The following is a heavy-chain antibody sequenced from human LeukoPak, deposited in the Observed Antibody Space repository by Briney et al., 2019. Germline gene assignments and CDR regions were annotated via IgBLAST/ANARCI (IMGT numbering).Heavy chain of an antibody. D-gene: IGHD1-26*01. CDR3: VRVVGGKCFDP. CDR2: IYPGDSDI. Sequence: GESLKIPCKGSGYTFTSYWIGWVRQMPGKGLEWMAIIYPGDSDIRYSPSFQGQVIISADKSISTAYLQWNSLKASDTAMYYCVRVVGGKCFDPWGQGTPVTVSS. CDR1: GYTFTSYW. J-gene: IGHJ5*02. V-gene: IGHV5-51*01.